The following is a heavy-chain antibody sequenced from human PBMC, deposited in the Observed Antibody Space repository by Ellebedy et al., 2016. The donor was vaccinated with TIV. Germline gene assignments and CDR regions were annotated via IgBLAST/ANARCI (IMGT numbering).Heavy chain of an antibody. D-gene: IGHD5-12*01. CDR2: ISSHGQTT. V-gene: IGHV3-30*03. J-gene: IGHJ4*02. CDR1: GFRFSTHG. CDR3: ASAARGSGAYESF. Sequence: PGGSLRLSCAASGFRFSTHGMHWVRQAPGKGLEWVAVISSHGQTTYYADAVKGRVTITRDNSKDTLDLQMNSLRADDTALYYCASAARGSGAYESFWGQGTLVTVSS.